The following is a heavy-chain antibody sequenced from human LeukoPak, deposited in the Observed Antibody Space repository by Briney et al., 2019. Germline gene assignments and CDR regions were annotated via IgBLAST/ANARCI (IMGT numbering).Heavy chain of an antibody. J-gene: IGHJ6*02. CDR2: IYYSGST. CDR1: GGSISSYY. V-gene: IGHV4-59*01. CDR3: ARALRARITGTTASVYGMDV. D-gene: IGHD1-20*01. Sequence: SETLSLTCTVSGGSISSYYWSRIRQPPGKGLEWIGYIYYSGSTNYNPSLKSRVTISVDTSKNQFSLKLSSVTAADTAVYYCARALRARITGTTASVYGMDVWGQGTTVTVSS.